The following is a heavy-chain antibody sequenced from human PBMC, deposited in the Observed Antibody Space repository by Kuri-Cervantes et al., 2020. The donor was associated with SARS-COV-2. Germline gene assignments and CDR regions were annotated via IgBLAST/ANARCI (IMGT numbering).Heavy chain of an antibody. Sequence: GSLRLSCAVSGGSISSSNWCSWVRQPPGKGLEWIGEIYHSGSTNYNPSLKSRVTISVDKSKNQFSLKLSSVTAADTAVYYCARTYSSSSLFYNYWGQGTLVTVSS. D-gene: IGHD6-6*01. CDR2: IYHSGST. V-gene: IGHV4-4*02. CDR3: ARTYSSSSLFYNY. CDR1: GGSISSSNW. J-gene: IGHJ4*02.